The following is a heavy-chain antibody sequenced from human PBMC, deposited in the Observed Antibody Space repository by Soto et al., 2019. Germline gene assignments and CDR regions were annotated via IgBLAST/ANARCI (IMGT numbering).Heavy chain of an antibody. D-gene: IGHD3-22*01. V-gene: IGHV1-18*01. Sequence: ASVKVSCKASGYTFTSYGISWVRQAPGQGLEWMGWISAYNGNTNYAQKLQGRVTMTTDTSTSTAYMELRSLRSDDTAVYYCAKLYYYDSSGYPLDYGMDVWGKGTTVTVSS. J-gene: IGHJ6*04. CDR1: GYTFTSYG. CDR2: ISAYNGNT. CDR3: AKLYYYDSSGYPLDYGMDV.